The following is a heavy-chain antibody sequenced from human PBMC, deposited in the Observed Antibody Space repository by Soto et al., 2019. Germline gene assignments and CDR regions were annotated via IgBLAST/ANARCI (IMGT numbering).Heavy chain of an antibody. J-gene: IGHJ4*02. V-gene: IGHV3-30*18. CDR2: ISYDGSNK. CDR1: GFTFSSYG. CDR3: AKDVEDIVVVPAAMHY. D-gene: IGHD2-2*01. Sequence: GGSLRLSCAASGFTFSSYGMHWVRQAPGKGLEWVAVISYDGSNKYYADSVKGRFTISRDNSKNTLYLQMNSLRAEDTAVYYCAKDVEDIVVVPAAMHYWGQGTLVTVSS.